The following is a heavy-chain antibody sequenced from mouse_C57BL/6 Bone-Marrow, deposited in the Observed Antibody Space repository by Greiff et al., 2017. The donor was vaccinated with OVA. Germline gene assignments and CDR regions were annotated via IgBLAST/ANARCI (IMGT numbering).Heavy chain of an antibody. CDR2: IDPANGDT. D-gene: IGHD1-1*01. CDR1: GFNIKDDY. Sequence: EVQLQQSGAELVRPGASVKLSCTASGFNIKDDYMHWVKQRPEQGLEWIGWIDPANGDTEYASKFQGKATITADTSSNTAYLQLSSLTSEDTAVYYCTTGDYYGSSYNFFDYWGQGTTLTVSS. J-gene: IGHJ2*01. CDR3: TTGDYYGSSYNFFDY. V-gene: IGHV14-4*01.